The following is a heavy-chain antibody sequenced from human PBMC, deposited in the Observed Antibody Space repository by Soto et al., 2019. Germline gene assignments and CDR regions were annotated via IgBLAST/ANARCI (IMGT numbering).Heavy chain of an antibody. Sequence: PSETLSLTCTVSGGSISSGDYYWSWILQPPGKGLEWIGYIYYSGSTYYNPSLKSRVTISVDTSKNQFSLKLSSVTAADTAVYYCARERYSYGYGGYYYYGMDVWGQGTTVTVSS. CDR3: ARERYSYGYGGYYYYGMDV. V-gene: IGHV4-30-4*01. CDR1: GGSISSGDYY. D-gene: IGHD5-18*01. CDR2: IYYSGST. J-gene: IGHJ6*02.